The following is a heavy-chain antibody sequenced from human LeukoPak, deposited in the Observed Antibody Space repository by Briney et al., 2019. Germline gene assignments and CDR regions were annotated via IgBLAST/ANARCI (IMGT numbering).Heavy chain of an antibody. CDR2: IIPIFGTA. CDR1: GGTFSSYA. J-gene: IGHJ3*02. D-gene: IGHD1-26*01. V-gene: IGHV1-69*13. Sequence: SVKVSCKASGGTFSSYAISWVRQAPGQGLEWMGGIIPIFGTANYAQKFQGRVTITADESTSTAYMELSSLRSEDTAVYYCQVGALGAEEANAAFDIWGQGTMVTASS. CDR3: QVGALGAEEANAAFDI.